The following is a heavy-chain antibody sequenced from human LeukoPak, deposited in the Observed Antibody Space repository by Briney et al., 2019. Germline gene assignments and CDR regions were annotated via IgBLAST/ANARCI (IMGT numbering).Heavy chain of an antibody. CDR3: ARGNCSSTSCYFASPWFDP. J-gene: IGHJ5*02. CDR2: INHSGST. D-gene: IGHD2-2*01. V-gene: IGHV4-34*01. CDR1: GFTFSSYS. Sequence: PGGSLRLSCAASGFTFSSYSMNWIRQPPGKGLEWIGEINHSGSTNYNPSLKSRVTISVDTSKNQFSLKLSSVTAADTAVYYCARGNCSSTSCYFASPWFDPWGQGTLVTVSS.